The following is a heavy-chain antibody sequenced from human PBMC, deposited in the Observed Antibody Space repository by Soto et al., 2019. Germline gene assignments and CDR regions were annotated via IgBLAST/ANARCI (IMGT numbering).Heavy chain of an antibody. V-gene: IGHV3-30*18. J-gene: IGHJ4*02. CDR3: AKVGYGYDYVWGSYRPYYFDY. D-gene: IGHD3-16*02. CDR2: ISYDGSNK. CDR1: GFTFSSYG. Sequence: PGGSLRLSCAASGFTFSSYGMHWVRQAPGKGLEWVAVISYDGSNKYYADSVKGRFTISRDNSKNTLYLQMNSLRAEDTAVYYCAKVGYGYDYVWGSYRPYYFDYWGQGTLVTVSS.